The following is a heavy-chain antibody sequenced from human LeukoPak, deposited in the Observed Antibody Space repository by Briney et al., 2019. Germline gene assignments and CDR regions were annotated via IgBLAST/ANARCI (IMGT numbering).Heavy chain of an antibody. CDR1: GGSISSSSYY. CDR2: IYYSGST. CDR3: ATLIKYCSGGSCRGGWFDP. D-gene: IGHD2-15*01. V-gene: IGHV4-39*07. Sequence: SETLSLACTVSGGSISSSSYYWGWIRQPPGKGLEWIGSIYYSGSTYYNPSLKSRVTISVDTSKNQFSLKLSSVTAADTAVYYCATLIKYCSGGSCRGGWFDPWGQGTLVTVSS. J-gene: IGHJ5*02.